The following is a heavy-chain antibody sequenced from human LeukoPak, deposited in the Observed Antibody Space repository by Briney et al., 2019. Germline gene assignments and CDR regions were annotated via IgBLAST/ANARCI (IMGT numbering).Heavy chain of an antibody. Sequence: SVKVSCKASGGTFTSYAISWVRQAPGQGLEWMGGIIPIFGTANYAQKFQGRVTMTRDTSTSTVYMELSSLRSEDTAVYYCARDRADYGNWFDPWGQGTLVTVSS. D-gene: IGHD4-17*01. CDR1: GGTFTSYA. CDR2: IIPIFGTA. CDR3: ARDRADYGNWFDP. V-gene: IGHV1-69*05. J-gene: IGHJ5*02.